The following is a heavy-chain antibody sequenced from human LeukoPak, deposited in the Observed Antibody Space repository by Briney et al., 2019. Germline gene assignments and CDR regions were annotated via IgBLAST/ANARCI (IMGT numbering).Heavy chain of an antibody. V-gene: IGHV3-74*01. CDR1: GITFSFNS. CDR2: IKRDGSGT. J-gene: IGHJ6*02. D-gene: IGHD2-8*01. Sequence: PGGSLRLSCAASGITFSFNSMHWVRQGPGKGLVWVSRIKRDGSGTTYADSVKGRVTISRDNAKNTLYLQMNSLRAEDTAVYYCARSNGFGMDVWGQGTTVTVSS. CDR3: ARSNGFGMDV.